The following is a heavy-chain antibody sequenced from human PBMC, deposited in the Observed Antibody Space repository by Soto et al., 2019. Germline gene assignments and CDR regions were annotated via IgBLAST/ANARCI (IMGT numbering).Heavy chain of an antibody. J-gene: IGHJ4*02. CDR3: EMTPWSYDRDY. Sequence: ASVKVSCKVSGYTLTELSMHWVRQAPGKGLEWMGGFDPEDGETIYAQKFQGRVTMTEDTATDTAYMELSSLRSDDTAVYYCEMTPWSYDRDYWGQGTLVTVSS. V-gene: IGHV1-24*01. CDR2: FDPEDGET. D-gene: IGHD1-26*01. CDR1: GYTLTELS.